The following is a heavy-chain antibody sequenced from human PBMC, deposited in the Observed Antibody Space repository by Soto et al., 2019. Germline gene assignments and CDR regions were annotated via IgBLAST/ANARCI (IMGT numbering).Heavy chain of an antibody. D-gene: IGHD1-26*01. CDR2: IYHSGST. CDR1: GGSISSGGYS. J-gene: IGHJ3*02. V-gene: IGHV4-30-2*01. Sequence: QLQLQESGSGLVKPSQTLSLTCAVSGGSISSGGYSWSWIRQPPGKGLEGIGYIYHSGSTYYNPSLNSRVTISVDRSKNQFSLKLSSVTAADTAVYYCARGLGSSPSEDAFDIWGQGTMVTVSS. CDR3: ARGLGSSPSEDAFDI.